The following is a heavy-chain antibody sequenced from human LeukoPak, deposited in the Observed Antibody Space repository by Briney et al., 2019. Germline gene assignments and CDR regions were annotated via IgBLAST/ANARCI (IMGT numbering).Heavy chain of an antibody. CDR2: INPNSGAT. V-gene: IGHV1-2*02. Sequence: ASVKVSCKASGYTFTAYYMHWVRQAPGQGLEWMGWINPNSGATNYAQKFQGRVTVTRDTSIGTAYMELSRLRSDDTAVYYYARDPRNYIDYWGQGTLVTVPS. J-gene: IGHJ4*02. CDR1: GYTFTAYY. CDR3: ARDPRNYIDY. D-gene: IGHD1-26*01.